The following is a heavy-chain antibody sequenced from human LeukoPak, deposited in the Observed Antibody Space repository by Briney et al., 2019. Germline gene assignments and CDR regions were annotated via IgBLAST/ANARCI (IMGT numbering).Heavy chain of an antibody. J-gene: IGHJ6*03. D-gene: IGHD3-22*01. CDR1: GFTFSSYS. CDR2: ISSSSSYI. V-gene: IGHV3-21*01. CDR3: ASLTFYDSSGPPYMAV. Sequence: GGSLRLSCAASGFTFSSYSMNWVRQAPGKGLEGVSSISSSSSYIYYADSVKGRFTISRDNAKNSLYLQMNSLRAEDTAVYYCASLTFYDSSGPPYMAVWGKGTTVTVSS.